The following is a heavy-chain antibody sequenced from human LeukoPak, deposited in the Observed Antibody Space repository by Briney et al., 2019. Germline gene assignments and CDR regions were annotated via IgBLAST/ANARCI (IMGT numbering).Heavy chain of an antibody. D-gene: IGHD2-21*02. Sequence: QPGGSLRLSFAASGFTFSSSAMGGGRQAPGKGLEGVSSIKGGGGDPFYADSVRGRFTISRHNSKNTLYLQLNSLRAEDTAVYFCAKGGHDFNPFYCWGQGALVTVSS. CDR2: IKGGGGDP. V-gene: IGHV3-23*01. CDR3: AKGGHDFNPFYC. CDR1: GFTFSSSA. J-gene: IGHJ4*02.